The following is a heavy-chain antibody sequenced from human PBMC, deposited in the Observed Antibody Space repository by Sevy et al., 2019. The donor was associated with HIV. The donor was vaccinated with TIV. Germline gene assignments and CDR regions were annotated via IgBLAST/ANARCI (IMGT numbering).Heavy chain of an antibody. D-gene: IGHD2-21*02. J-gene: IGHJ3*02. CDR3: ARGGGNSFFDAFDI. CDR2: IYTSGST. Sequence: SETLSLTCTVSGGSISSGSYYWSWIRQPAGKGLEWIGRIYTSGSTNYNPSLKSRVTISVDTSKNQFSLKLSSVTAADTAVYYCARGGGNSFFDAFDIWGQGTMVTVSS. V-gene: IGHV4-61*02. CDR1: GGSISSGSYY.